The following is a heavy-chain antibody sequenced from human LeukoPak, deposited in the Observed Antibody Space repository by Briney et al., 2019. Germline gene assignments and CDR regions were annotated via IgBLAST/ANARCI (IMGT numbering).Heavy chain of an antibody. CDR2: IYYSGST. D-gene: IGHD3-9*01. V-gene: IGHV4-59*01. J-gene: IGHJ4*02. Sequence: SSETLSLTCTVSGGSISSYYWSWIRQPPGKGLEWIGYIYYSGSTNYNPSLKGRVTISVKTSKNQFSLKLRSVTAADTAVYYCARVTGYTIEDYFDYWGQGTLVTVSS. CDR3: ARVTGYTIEDYFDY. CDR1: GGSISSYY.